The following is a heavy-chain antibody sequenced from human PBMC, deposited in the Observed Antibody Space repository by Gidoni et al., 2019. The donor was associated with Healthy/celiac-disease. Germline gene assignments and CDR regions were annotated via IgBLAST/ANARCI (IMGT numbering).Heavy chain of an antibody. Sequence: EVQLVESGGGLVQPGRSLRLSCAASGFTFADYAMHWFRQAPGKGLEGVSGISWNSGSIGYADSVKGRFTISRDNAKNSLYLQMNSLRAEDTALYYCAKDRGAGGDYDGTDYWGQGTLVTVSS. CDR3: AKDRGAGGDYDGTDY. J-gene: IGHJ4*02. CDR2: ISWNSGSI. CDR1: GFTFADYA. V-gene: IGHV3-9*01. D-gene: IGHD4-17*01.